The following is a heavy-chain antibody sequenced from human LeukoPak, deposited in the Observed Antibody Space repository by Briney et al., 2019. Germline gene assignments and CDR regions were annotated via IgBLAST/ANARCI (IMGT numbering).Heavy chain of an antibody. CDR3: ARVRGSSSRWFDP. CDR1: GFTFSDYY. CDR2: ISSSSSYT. J-gene: IGHJ5*02. V-gene: IGHV3-11*06. D-gene: IGHD6-13*01. Sequence: GGSLRLSCAASGFTFSDYYMSWIRQAPGKGLEWVSYISSSSSYTNYADSVKGRFTISRDNAKNSLYLQMNSLRAEDTAVYYCARVRGSSSRWFDPWGQGTLVTVSS.